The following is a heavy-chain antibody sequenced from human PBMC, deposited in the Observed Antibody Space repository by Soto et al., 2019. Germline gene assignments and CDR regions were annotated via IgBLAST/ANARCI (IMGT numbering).Heavy chain of an antibody. CDR3: AKERIAAHGYFDY. CDR2: IRGSGDST. V-gene: IGHV3-23*01. CDR1: GFTFSSYA. J-gene: IGHJ4*02. Sequence: GGSLRLSCAASGFTFSSYAMSWVRQAPGKGLEWVSAIRGSGDSTYYAGSVKGRFTISRDNSKNTLYLQMNSLRAEDTAVYYCAKERIAAHGYFDYWGQGTLVTVS. D-gene: IGHD6-6*01.